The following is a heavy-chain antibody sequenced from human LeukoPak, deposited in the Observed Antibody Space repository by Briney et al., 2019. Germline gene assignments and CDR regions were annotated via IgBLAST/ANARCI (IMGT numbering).Heavy chain of an antibody. CDR1: GYTLTELS. V-gene: IGHV1-24*01. J-gene: IGHJ5*02. CDR2: FDPEDGET. D-gene: IGHD5-18*01. CDR3: ARDTAMAYYEESYFDP. Sequence: ASVKVSCKVSGYTLTELSMHWVRQAPGKGLEWMGGFDPEDGETIYAQKFLGRVTVTEDTSTDTAYMELSSLRSEDTAVYYCARDTAMAYYEESYFDPWGQGTLVTVSS.